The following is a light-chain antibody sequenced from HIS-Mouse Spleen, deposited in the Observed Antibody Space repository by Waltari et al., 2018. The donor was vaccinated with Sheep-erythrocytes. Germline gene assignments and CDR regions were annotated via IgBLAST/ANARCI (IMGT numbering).Light chain of an antibody. CDR3: SSYAGSNNWV. CDR2: EVS. CDR1: SSDVGGYNY. Sequence: QSALTQPPSASGSPGQSVTISCTGTSSDVGGYNYVSWYQQHPGKAPKLMVYEVSKRPSGVPYCFPGSQACHTGLLARFWLQAEDEADYYCSSYAGSNNWVFGGGTKLTVL. J-gene: IGLJ3*02. V-gene: IGLV2-8*01.